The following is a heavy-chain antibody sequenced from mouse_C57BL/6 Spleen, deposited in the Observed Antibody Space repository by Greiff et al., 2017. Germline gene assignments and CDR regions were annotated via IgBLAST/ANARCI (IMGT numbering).Heavy chain of an antibody. CDR1: GYAFSSSW. J-gene: IGHJ1*03. Sequence: QVQLQQSGPELVKPGASVKISCKASGYAFSSSWMNWVKQRPGKGLEWIGRIYPGDGDTNYNGKFKGKATLTADKSSSPAYMQLSSLTSEDSAVYFCARSGYYGSSYWYFDVWGTGTTVTVSS. D-gene: IGHD1-1*01. V-gene: IGHV1-82*01. CDR2: IYPGDGDT. CDR3: ARSGYYGSSYWYFDV.